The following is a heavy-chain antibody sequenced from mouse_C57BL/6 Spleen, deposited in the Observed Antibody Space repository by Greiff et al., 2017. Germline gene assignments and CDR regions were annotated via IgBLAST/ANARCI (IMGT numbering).Heavy chain of an antibody. CDR3: ALITTVVAPLAY. CDR2: IDPSDSET. CDR1: GYTFTSYW. J-gene: IGHJ3*01. V-gene: IGHV1-52*01. Sequence: QVHVKQPGAELVRPGSSVKLSCKASGYTFTSYWMHWVKQRPIQGLEWIGNIDPSDSETHYNQKFKDKATLTVDKSSSTAYMQLSSLTSEDSAVYYCALITTVVAPLAYWGQGTLVTVSA. D-gene: IGHD1-1*01.